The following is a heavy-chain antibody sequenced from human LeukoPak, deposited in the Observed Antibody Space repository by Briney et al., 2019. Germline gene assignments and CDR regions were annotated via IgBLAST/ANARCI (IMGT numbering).Heavy chain of an antibody. CDR3: ARMVVDGVTALFDY. CDR2: ISAYNGNT. Sequence: ASVKVSCKASGGTFSSYAISWVRQAPGQGLEWMGWISAYNGNTNYAQKLQGRVTMTTDTSTSTAYMELRSLRSDDTAVYYCARMVVDGVTALFDYWGQGTLVTVSS. D-gene: IGHD2-15*01. V-gene: IGHV1-18*01. J-gene: IGHJ4*02. CDR1: GGTFSSYA.